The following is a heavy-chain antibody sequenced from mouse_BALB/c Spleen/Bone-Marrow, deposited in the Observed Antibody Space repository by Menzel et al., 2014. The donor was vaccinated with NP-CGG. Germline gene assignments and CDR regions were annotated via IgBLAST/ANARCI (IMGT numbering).Heavy chain of an antibody. J-gene: IGHJ2*01. Sequence: VQRVESGAELVKPGASVKLSCKAPGYTFTEYTIHWVKQRSGQGLERIGWFYPGSGSIKHNEKFKDKATLTADKSSSTVYMELSRLTSEDSAVYFCARHGHYYVYYFDYWGQGTTLTVSS. CDR1: GYTFTEYT. D-gene: IGHD1-2*01. V-gene: IGHV1-62-2*01. CDR2: FYPGSGSI. CDR3: ARHGHYYVYYFDY.